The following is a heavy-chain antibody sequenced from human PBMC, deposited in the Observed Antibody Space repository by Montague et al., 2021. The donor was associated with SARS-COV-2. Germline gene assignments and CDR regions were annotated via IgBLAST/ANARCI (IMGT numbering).Heavy chain of an antibody. D-gene: IGHD6-6*01. Sequence: SLRLSCAASGFTFSSYSVNWVRQAPGKGLEWISYISSSTNIIYYADSVKGRFTISRDNARNSLYLQMNSRRVDDTAVYYCAKDLVLRAARPDALDVWGQGTVVTVSS. V-gene: IGHV3-48*04. CDR1: GFTFSSYS. CDR2: ISSSTNII. J-gene: IGHJ3*01. CDR3: AKDLVLRAARPDALDV.